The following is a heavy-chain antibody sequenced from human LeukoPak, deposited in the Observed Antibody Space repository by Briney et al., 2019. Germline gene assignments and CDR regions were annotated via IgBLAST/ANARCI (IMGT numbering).Heavy chain of an antibody. D-gene: IGHD6-6*01. CDR3: AKNKYSSSSGIDY. CDR1: GFAFSSYS. CDR2: IRYDGSNK. Sequence: GGSLRLSCAASGFAFSSYSMHWVRQAPGKGLEWVAFIRYDGSNKYYADSVKGRFTISRDNSKNTLYLQMNSLRAEDTAVYYCAKNKYSSSSGIDYWGQGTLVTVSS. J-gene: IGHJ4*02. V-gene: IGHV3-30*02.